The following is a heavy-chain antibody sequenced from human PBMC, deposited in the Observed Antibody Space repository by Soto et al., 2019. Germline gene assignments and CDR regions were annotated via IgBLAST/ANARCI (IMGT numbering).Heavy chain of an antibody. V-gene: IGHV3-49*05. CDR3: STVGKLELSHFGSDY. CDR2: VKSKTYGETT. D-gene: IGHD1-26*01. J-gene: IGHJ4*01. CDR1: GFPFGGYA. Sequence: EVQLVESGGGLVKPGRSLKLSWTTSGFPFGGYAMSWFRQAPGKGLEWVGFVKSKTYGETTEYAASVKGRVTISRDDWKNIAYLQMDSRRTEETAVYYCSTVGKLELSHFGSDYWGHGTLVTVSS.